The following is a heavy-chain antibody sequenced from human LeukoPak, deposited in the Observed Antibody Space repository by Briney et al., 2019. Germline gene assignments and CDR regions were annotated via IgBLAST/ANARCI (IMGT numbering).Heavy chain of an antibody. CDR2: IYHSGST. D-gene: IGHD2-15*01. J-gene: IGHJ4*02. Sequence: SSETLSLTCAVSGGSISSSNWWSWVRQPPGKGLEWIGEIYHSGSTNYNPSLKSRVTISVDTSKNQFSLKLSSVTAADTAVYYCARSCMGCYPIDYWGQGTLVTVSS. CDR1: GGSISSSNW. V-gene: IGHV4-4*02. CDR3: ARSCMGCYPIDY.